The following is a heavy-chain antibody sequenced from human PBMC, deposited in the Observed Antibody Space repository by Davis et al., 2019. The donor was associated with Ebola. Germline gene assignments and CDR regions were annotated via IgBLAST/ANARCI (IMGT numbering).Heavy chain of an antibody. J-gene: IGHJ4*02. CDR2: IIPIFGTA. Sequence: AASVKVSCKASGGTFSSYAISWVRQAPGQGLEWMGGIIPIFGTANYAQKFQGRVTMTRDTSTSTVYMELSSLRSEDTAVYYCARDHDYGGNVYYFDYWGQGTLVTVSS. V-gene: IGHV1-69*05. D-gene: IGHD4-23*01. CDR1: GGTFSSYA. CDR3: ARDHDYGGNVYYFDY.